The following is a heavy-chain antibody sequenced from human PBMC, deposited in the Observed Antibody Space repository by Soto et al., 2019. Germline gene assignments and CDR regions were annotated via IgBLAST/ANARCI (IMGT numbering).Heavy chain of an antibody. D-gene: IGHD3-22*01. J-gene: IGHJ5*02. Sequence: SVKVSCKASGGTFSIYAISWVLQAPGQGLEWMGGIIPIFGTANYAQKFQGRVTITADESTSTAYMELSSLRSEDTAVYYCARGSSTSDSSGSWGQGTLVTVSS. CDR2: IIPIFGTA. CDR3: ARGSSTSDSSGS. V-gene: IGHV1-69*13. CDR1: GGTFSIYA.